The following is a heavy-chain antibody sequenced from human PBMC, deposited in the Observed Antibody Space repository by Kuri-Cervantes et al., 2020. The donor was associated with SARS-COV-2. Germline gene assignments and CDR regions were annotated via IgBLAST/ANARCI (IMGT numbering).Heavy chain of an antibody. J-gene: IGHJ5*02. D-gene: IGHD6-6*01. CDR3: AREGSSSLAWFDP. CDR2: IFYSGTT. V-gene: IGHV4-59*11. CDR1: GASISSHY. Sequence: ESLKISCTVSGASISSHYWSWIRQPPGKGLEWIGYIFYSGTTNYNPSLKSRVTISVDTSKNQFSLRLSSVTAADTAVYYCAREGSSSLAWFDPWGQGTLVTVSS.